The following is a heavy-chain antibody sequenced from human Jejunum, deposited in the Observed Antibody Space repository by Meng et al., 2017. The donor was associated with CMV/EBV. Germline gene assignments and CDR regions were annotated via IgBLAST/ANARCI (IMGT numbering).Heavy chain of an antibody. Sequence: SLAASGFFFRHYWLHWVRHAPGTGLVWVSRVNNDGSDTIYADSVKGRFTISRDNAKNTLYLQMNSLRAEDTGVYYCVRDKPHNWFDPWGQGTLVTVSS. CDR1: GFFFRHYW. CDR3: VRDKPHNWFDP. CDR2: VNNDGSDT. J-gene: IGHJ5*02. V-gene: IGHV3-74*01.